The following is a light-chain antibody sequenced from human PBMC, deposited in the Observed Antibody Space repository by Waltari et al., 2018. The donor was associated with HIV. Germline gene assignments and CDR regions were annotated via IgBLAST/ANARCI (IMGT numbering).Light chain of an antibody. V-gene: IGLV3-1*01. J-gene: IGLJ2*01. CDR2: QDT. Sequence: SYEPTQPPSVTASAGQTASNTCSGGQLGDRYACWYQQRPGQSPVLVMYQDTKRPSGIPERFSGSNSGNTATLTISGTQAVDEADYYCQAWDSSTNVVFGGGTKLTVL. CDR3: QAWDSSTNVV. CDR1: QLGDRY.